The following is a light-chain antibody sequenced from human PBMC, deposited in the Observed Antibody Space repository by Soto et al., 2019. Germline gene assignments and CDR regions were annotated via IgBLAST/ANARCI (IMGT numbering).Light chain of an antibody. V-gene: IGLV1-47*01. J-gene: IGLJ3*02. CDR1: SSNIGSNY. Sequence: QSVPTQPPSASGTPGQRVTISCSGSSSNIGSNYVYWYQQLPGTAPPLLIYRNNQRPSAVPDRFSGSKSGTSASLAISGLRYEDEADYYCAAWDDSLSGWVFGGGTKLTVL. CDR2: RNN. CDR3: AAWDDSLSGWV.